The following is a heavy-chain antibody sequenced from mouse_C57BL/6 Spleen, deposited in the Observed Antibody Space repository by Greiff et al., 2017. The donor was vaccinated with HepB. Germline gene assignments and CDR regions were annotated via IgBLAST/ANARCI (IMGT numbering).Heavy chain of an antibody. V-gene: IGHV1-72*01. CDR1: GYTFTSYW. CDR3: ARSSDPFYYGSSAFAY. D-gene: IGHD1-1*01. CDR2: IDPNSGGT. J-gene: IGHJ3*01. Sequence: QVQLQQPGAELVKPGASVKLSCKASGYTFTSYWMHWVKQRPGRGLEWIGRIDPNSGGTKYNEKFKSKATLTVDKPSSTAYMQLSSLTSEDSAFYYCARSSDPFYYGSSAFAYWGQGTLVTVSA.